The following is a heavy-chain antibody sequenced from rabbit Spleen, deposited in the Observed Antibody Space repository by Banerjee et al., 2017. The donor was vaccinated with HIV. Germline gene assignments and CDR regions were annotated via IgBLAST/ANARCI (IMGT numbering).Heavy chain of an antibody. CDR2: IDAGSSGFT. CDR1: GVSFSSNHY. CDR3: ARDSGTSFSSYGMDL. D-gene: IGHD8-1*01. V-gene: IGHV1S45*01. J-gene: IGHJ6*01. Sequence: QEQLEESGGGLVKPGASLTLTCTASGVSFSSNHYMCWVRQAPGRGLEWIACIDAGSSGFTYFASWAKGRFTISKTSSTTVTLQVTSLTAADTATYFCARDSGTSFSSYGMDLWGQGTLVTV.